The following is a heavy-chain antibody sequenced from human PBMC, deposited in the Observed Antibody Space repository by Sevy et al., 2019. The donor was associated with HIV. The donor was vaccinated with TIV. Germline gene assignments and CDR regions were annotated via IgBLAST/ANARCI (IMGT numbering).Heavy chain of an antibody. Sequence: GGSLRLSCAASGFTCSSDAMSWVRQAPGKGLEWVSAIDGKGRSTHYADSVKGRFTISRDNSKNTPYLQMNSLRAEDTAVYYCAKTVNSGGGVVPAANYYYYGMDVWGQGTTVTVSS. CDR3: AKTVNSGGGVVPAANYYYYGMDV. D-gene: IGHD2-2*01. CDR2: IDGKGRST. V-gene: IGHV3-23*01. CDR1: GFTCSSDA. J-gene: IGHJ6*02.